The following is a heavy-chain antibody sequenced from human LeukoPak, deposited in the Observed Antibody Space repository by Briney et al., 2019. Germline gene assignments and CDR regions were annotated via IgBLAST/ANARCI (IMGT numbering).Heavy chain of an antibody. Sequence: GGSLRLSCAASGFTVSSNFMSWVHQAPGKGLEWVSVIHSGGSTYYADSVKGRFTVSRDNTKNSLYLQMNSLRAEDTAVYYCARGFGVDVWGQGTTVTVSS. CDR3: ARGFGVDV. V-gene: IGHV3-66*01. CDR1: GFTVSSNF. J-gene: IGHJ6*02. CDR2: IHSGGST.